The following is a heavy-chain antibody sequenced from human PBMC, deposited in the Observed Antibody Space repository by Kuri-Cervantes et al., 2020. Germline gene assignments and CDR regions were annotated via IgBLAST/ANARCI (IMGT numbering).Heavy chain of an antibody. CDR2: MSYDGSNK. J-gene: IGHJ6*02. V-gene: IGHV3-30*14. Sequence: GGSLRLSCAASGFTFSSYAMYWVRQAPGKGLEWVAIMSYDGSNKYYADSVKGRFTISRDNSKNTLYLQMNSLRAEDTAVYYCARSMWFEEFGFYYYYGMDVWGQGTTVTVSS. D-gene: IGHD3-10*01. CDR3: ARSMWFEEFGFYYYYGMDV. CDR1: GFTFSSYA.